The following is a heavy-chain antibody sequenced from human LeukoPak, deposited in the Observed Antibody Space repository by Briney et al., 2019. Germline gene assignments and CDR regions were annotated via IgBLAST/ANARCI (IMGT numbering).Heavy chain of an antibody. Sequence: ASVKVSCKASGYTFTGYYMHWVRQAPGQGLEWMGWINPNSGGTNYAQKFQGRVTMTRDTSISTAYMELSRLRSDDTAVYYCARGGDSLVVVASNWFDPWGQGTLVTVSS. V-gene: IGHV1-2*02. CDR3: ARGGDSLVVVASNWFDP. CDR1: GYTFTGYY. J-gene: IGHJ5*02. CDR2: INPNSGGT. D-gene: IGHD2-15*01.